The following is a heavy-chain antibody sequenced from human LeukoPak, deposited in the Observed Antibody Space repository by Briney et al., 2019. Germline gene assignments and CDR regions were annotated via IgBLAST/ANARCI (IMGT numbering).Heavy chain of an antibody. D-gene: IGHD3-3*01. CDR1: GFTFSSYA. CDR2: IKWNGGST. Sequence: GGSLRLSCAASGFTFSSYAMTWVRQAPGKGLEWVSGIKWNGGSTGYVDSVKGRFTISRDNAKNSLYLQMNSLRAEDTALYYCARDQVEDFRSSNYNYYYMDVWGKGTTVTVSS. V-gene: IGHV3-20*04. CDR3: ARDQVEDFRSSNYNYYYMDV. J-gene: IGHJ6*03.